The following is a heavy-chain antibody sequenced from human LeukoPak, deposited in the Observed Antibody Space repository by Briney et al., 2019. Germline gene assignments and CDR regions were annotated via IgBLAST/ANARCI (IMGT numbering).Heavy chain of an antibody. J-gene: IGHJ3*01. CDR1: GGTFNSYG. V-gene: IGHV1-69*06. Sequence: SVKVSCKASGGTFNSYGVSWVRQAPGQGLEWMGGIIPMFNKANYAQNFQGRVTLTADKSTSTVYMELSSLRSDDTAIYFCARVEPLTLEFDLWGQGTMVTVSS. CDR2: IIPMFNKA. D-gene: IGHD1-1*01. CDR3: ARVEPLTLEFDL.